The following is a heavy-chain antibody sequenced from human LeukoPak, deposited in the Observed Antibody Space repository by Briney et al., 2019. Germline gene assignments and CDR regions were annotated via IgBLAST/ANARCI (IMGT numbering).Heavy chain of an antibody. CDR3: VLAATLGTFDY. V-gene: IGHV7-4-1*02. CDR2: INTNTGNP. CDR1: GYTFTSYA. Sequence: ASVKVSCKASGYTFTSYAMNWVRHAPGQGLEWMGWINTNTGNPTYAQGFTGRFVFSLDTSVSTAYLQISSLKAEDTAVYYCVLAATLGTFDYWGQGTLVTVSS. D-gene: IGHD2-15*01. J-gene: IGHJ4*02.